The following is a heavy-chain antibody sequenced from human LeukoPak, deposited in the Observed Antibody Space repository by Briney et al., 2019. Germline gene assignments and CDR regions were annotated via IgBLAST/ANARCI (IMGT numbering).Heavy chain of an antibody. CDR3: ARDPYFSAFDI. CDR2: TSSNGGSA. D-gene: IGHD2/OR15-2a*01. J-gene: IGHJ3*02. Sequence: GGSLRLSCSASGFTFRSYAMHWVRQAPGKGLEYVSATSSNGGSAKYADSVNGRFTISRDNVKSSLYLQMNSLRAEDTAVYYCARDPYFSAFDIWGQGTMVTVSS. V-gene: IGHV3-64*04. CDR1: GFTFRSYA.